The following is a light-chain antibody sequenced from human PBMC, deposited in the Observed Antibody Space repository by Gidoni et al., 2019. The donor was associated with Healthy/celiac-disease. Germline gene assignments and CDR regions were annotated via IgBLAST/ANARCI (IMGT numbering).Light chain of an antibody. J-gene: IGKJ4*01. V-gene: IGKV1-39*01. Sequence: DIQMTQSPSSLSASVGDRVTITCRASQSIRSYLNWYQQKPGKAPKLLIYAASSLQSGVPSRFSGSGSGTDFTLTISSLQPEDFATYYCQQSYSTPPLTXXXXPRXRSN. CDR3: QQSYSTPPLT. CDR2: AAS. CDR1: QSIRSY.